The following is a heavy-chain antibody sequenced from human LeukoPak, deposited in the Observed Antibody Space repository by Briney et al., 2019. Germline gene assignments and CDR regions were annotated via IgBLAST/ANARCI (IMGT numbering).Heavy chain of an antibody. J-gene: IGHJ6*02. CDR2: ISYDGSSK. CDR3: ARVTVWMIDF. D-gene: IGHD2-8*01. Sequence: GGSLRLSCAASGFTISSYAMHWVRQAPGKGLEWVALISYDGSSKYYADSVKGRFTISRDNSKTTLSLQMNSLRTKATAVYDCARVTVWMIDFWGQGTTVTVS. V-gene: IGHV3-30*03. CDR1: GFTISSYA.